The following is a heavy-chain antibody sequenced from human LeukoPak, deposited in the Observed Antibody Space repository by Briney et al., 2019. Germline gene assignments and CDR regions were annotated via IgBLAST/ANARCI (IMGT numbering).Heavy chain of an antibody. CDR2: ISGSGGGA. CDR3: AKRGVVIRVILIGFHKEAYYFDS. V-gene: IGHV3-23*01. J-gene: IGHJ4*02. Sequence: GGSLRLSCAVSGITLSNYGMSWVRQAPGKGLEWVAGISGSGGGANYADSVKGRFTISRDNSKNTLYLQMYSLRAEDTAVYFCAKRGVVIRVILIGFHKEAYYFDSWGQGALVTVSS. CDR1: GITLSNYG. D-gene: IGHD3-9*01.